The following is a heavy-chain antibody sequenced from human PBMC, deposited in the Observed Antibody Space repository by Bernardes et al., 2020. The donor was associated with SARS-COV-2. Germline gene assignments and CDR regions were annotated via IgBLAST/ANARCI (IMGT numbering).Heavy chain of an antibody. CDR2: INHRGST. CDR3: ARGREGVVVGDTPRGHYFDY. CDR1: AGSFSGYY. J-gene: IGHJ4*02. V-gene: IGHV4-34*01. Sequence: SEPLSLTCAVYAGSFSGYYWSWLRQPPGKGLEWIGEINHRGSTRYNPSLKSRLAISIDTSKNEFSLKLSFVTAADTAVYYCARGREGVVVGDTPRGHYFDYWGLGIRVTVSS. D-gene: IGHD2-15*01.